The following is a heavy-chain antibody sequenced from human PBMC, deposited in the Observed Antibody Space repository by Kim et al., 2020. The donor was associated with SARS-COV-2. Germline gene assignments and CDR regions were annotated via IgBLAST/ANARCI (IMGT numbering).Heavy chain of an antibody. Sequence: GGSLRLSCAASGFTFSSSEMKWVRQAPGKGLEWVSYINTDGATTYYADSVKGRFTISRDNTRNFLYLQMRRLRAEYTAVYYCASRDWGRGTLVTVSA. CDR1: GFTFSSSE. CDR3: ASRD. J-gene: IGHJ2*01. V-gene: IGHV3-48*03. CDR2: INTDGATT.